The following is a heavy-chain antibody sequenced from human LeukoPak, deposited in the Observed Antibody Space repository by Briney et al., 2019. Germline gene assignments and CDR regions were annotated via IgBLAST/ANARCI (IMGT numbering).Heavy chain of an antibody. J-gene: IGHJ4*02. CDR3: ARRGGTSPFDY. CDR1: GGSISSYY. Sequence: KTSETLSLTCTVSGGSISSYYWGWIRQPPGKGLEWIGSIYYSGSTYYNPSLKSRVTISVDTSKNQFSLKLSSVTAADTAVYYCARRGGTSPFDYWGQGTLVTVSS. V-gene: IGHV4-39*01. CDR2: IYYSGST. D-gene: IGHD3-16*01.